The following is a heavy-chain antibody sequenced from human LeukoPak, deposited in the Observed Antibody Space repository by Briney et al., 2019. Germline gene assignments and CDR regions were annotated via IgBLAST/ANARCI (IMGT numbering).Heavy chain of an antibody. CDR3: ARYYDYGSGSYTFDY. CDR2: INWIGGST. CDR1: GFTFDDYG. D-gene: IGHD3-10*01. V-gene: IGHV3-20*04. Sequence: GGSLRLSCAASGFTFDDYGMSWVRQAPGKGLEWVSGINWIGGSTGYADSVKGRFTISRDNTKNSLYLQMNSLRAEDTALYYCARYYDYGSGSYTFDYWGQGTLVTVSS. J-gene: IGHJ4*02.